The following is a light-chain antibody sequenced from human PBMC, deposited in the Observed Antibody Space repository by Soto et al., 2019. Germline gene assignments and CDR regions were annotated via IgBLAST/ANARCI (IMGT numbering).Light chain of an antibody. Sequence: IVMTQSPATLSVSPGERASLSCRASQSVSSDLAWYQQKPGQAPRLFIYGASSRATGIPDRFSGSGSGTEFTLTISRLETEDFAVYYCQQYGSSSITFGQGTRLEIK. CDR1: QSVSSD. CDR2: GAS. J-gene: IGKJ5*01. V-gene: IGKV3-20*01. CDR3: QQYGSSSIT.